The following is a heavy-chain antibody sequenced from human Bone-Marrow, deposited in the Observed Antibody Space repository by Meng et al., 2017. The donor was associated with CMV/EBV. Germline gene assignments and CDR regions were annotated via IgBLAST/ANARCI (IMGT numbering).Heavy chain of an antibody. V-gene: IGHV1-69*10. Sequence: SVKVSCKASGGTFSSYAISWVRQAPGQGLEWMGGVIPILDITNNAQKFQGRVTITADKSTSTAYMELSSLRSEDTAVYYCASGESGSYSYYVDYWGQGMLVTVSS. CDR2: VIPILDIT. CDR3: ASGESGSYSYYVDY. D-gene: IGHD1-26*01. CDR1: GGTFSSYA. J-gene: IGHJ4*02.